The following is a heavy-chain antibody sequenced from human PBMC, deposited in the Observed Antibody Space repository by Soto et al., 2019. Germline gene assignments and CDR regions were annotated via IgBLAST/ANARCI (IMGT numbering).Heavy chain of an antibody. J-gene: IGHJ5*02. CDR3: ARDRGSSWMYKWFHP. CDR1: GGSINSDEYY. V-gene: IGHV4-30-4*01. CDR2: ISYSGST. D-gene: IGHD6-13*01. Sequence: PSETVSLTCTVSGGSINSDEYYWSWIRQPPGRGLEWIGHISYSGSTYYSPPLKSRLTISIDTSKNQFSLKLTSVTAADAAVYFCARDRGSSWMYKWFHPWGQGTRFTVSS.